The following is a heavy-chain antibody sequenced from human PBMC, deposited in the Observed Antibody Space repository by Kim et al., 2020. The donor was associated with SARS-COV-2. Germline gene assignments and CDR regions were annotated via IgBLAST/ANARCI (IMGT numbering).Heavy chain of an antibody. D-gene: IGHD3-9*01. CDR3: ARDGYDILTGHRPFDY. V-gene: IGHV1-3*01. CDR1: GYTFTSYA. Sequence: ASVKVSCKASGYTFTSYAMHWVRQAPGQRLEWMGWINAGNGNTKYSQKFQGRVTITRDTSASTAYMELSSLRSEDTAVYYCARDGYDILTGHRPFDYWGQGTLVTVSS. CDR2: INAGNGNT. J-gene: IGHJ4*02.